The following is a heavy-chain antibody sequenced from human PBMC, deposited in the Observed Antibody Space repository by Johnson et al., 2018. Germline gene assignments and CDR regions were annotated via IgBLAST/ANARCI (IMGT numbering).Heavy chain of an antibody. D-gene: IGHD6-13*01. CDR3: ARANGIAAAGSYYVMDV. CDR1: GGTFSSYA. J-gene: IGHJ6*02. CDR2: IIPIFGTA. V-gene: IGHV1-69*01. Sequence: QVQLQESGAEVKKPGSSVKVSCKASGGTFSSYAISWVRQAPGQGLEWMGGIIPIFGTANYAQKFQGRVTITADESTSTAYMELSSLRSEDTAVYYCARANGIAAAGSYYVMDVWGQGTTVTVSS.